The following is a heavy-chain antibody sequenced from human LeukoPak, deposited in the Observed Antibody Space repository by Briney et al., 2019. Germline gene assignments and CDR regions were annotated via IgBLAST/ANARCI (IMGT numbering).Heavy chain of an antibody. V-gene: IGHV4-4*07. CDR3: ARAYSSSRFNWFDP. D-gene: IGHD6-13*01. CDR2: IYTSGST. Sequence: PSETLSLTCTVSGGSISSYYWSWLRQPAGKGLEWIGRIYTSGSTNYNPSLKSRVTMSVDTSKNQFSLKLSSVTAADTAVYYCARAYSSSRFNWFDPWGQGTLVTVSS. J-gene: IGHJ5*02. CDR1: GGSISSYY.